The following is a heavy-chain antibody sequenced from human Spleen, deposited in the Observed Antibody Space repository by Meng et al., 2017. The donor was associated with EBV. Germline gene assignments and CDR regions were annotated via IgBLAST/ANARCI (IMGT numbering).Heavy chain of an antibody. CDR2: IIPSFGTA. J-gene: IGHJ4*01. D-gene: IGHD2-15*01. Sequence: QGQGVQSGTEVKKPGASVKVSCKASGDTFGSFAVSWVRHAPGQGLEWIGGIIPSFGTANYAQNFQGRVTITADESTSTVYMEVRSLSFEDTAVYFCARTIQGGGAYWGHGTLVTVSS. CDR3: ARTIQGGGAY. V-gene: IGHV1-69*01. CDR1: GDTFGSFA.